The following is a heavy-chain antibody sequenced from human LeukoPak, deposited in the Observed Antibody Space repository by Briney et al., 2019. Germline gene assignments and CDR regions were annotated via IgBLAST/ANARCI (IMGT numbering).Heavy chain of an antibody. Sequence: PGGSLRLSCAASGFTFSSYSMNCVRQAPGKGLEWVSYISSSSSTIYYADSVKGRFTISRDNAKNSLYLQMNSLRDEDTAVYYCAREMPWELYFDWLPKNYFDYWGQGTLVTVSS. CDR2: ISSSSSTI. CDR3: AREMPWELYFDWLPKNYFDY. D-gene: IGHD3-9*01. J-gene: IGHJ4*02. V-gene: IGHV3-48*02. CDR1: GFTFSSYS.